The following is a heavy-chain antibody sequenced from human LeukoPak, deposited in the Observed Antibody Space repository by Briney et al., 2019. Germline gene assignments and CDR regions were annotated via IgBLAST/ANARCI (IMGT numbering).Heavy chain of an antibody. J-gene: IGHJ4*02. D-gene: IGHD2-15*01. CDR1: GFTFGSYA. V-gene: IGHV3-23*01. Sequence: GGSLRLSCAASGFTFGSYAMYWVRQAPGKGLEWVSGIFGSGGSAHYADSVKGRFTISRDNSKNTVYLQMDSLRVEDTAIYYCAKSTTGYSSGRYPAWPIDYWGQGTLVTVSS. CDR2: IFGSGGSA. CDR3: AKSTTGYSSGRYPAWPIDY.